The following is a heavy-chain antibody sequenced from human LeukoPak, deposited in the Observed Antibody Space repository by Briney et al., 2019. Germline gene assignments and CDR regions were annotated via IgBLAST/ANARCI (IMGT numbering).Heavy chain of an antibody. CDR1: GFTFSSYS. V-gene: IGHV3-48*01. CDR3: ARDHLIYYDFWSGYLDY. D-gene: IGHD3-3*01. Sequence: GGSLRLSCAASGFTFSSYSMNWVRQAPGKGLEWVSYISSSSSSTIYYADSVKGRFTISRDNAKNSLYLQMNSLRAGDTAVYYCARDHLIYYDFWSGYLDYWGQGTLVTVSS. CDR2: ISSSSSSTI. J-gene: IGHJ4*02.